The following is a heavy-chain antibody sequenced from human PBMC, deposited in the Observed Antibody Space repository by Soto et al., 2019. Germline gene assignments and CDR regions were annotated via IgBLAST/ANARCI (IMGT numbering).Heavy chain of an antibody. CDR2: IYYSGST. D-gene: IGHD3-9*01. J-gene: IGHJ4*02. CDR1: GGSIRSGDHF. V-gene: IGHV4-30-4*01. CDR3: ARGDEILAPLDY. Sequence: QVQLQESGPGLVKPSQTLSLTCTVSGGSIRSGDHFWSWIRQPPGKGLEWIGYIYYSGSTFYNPSLKSRLTISIDTSHHPFSPKLSSVTAADPAVYYRARGDEILAPLDYWGQGTLITVSS.